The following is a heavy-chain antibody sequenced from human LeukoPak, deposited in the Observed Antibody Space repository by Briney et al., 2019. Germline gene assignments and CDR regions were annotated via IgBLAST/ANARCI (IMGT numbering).Heavy chain of an antibody. V-gene: IGHV3-23*01. J-gene: IGHJ3*02. Sequence: GGSLRLSCAASGFTFSSYAMSWVRQAPGKGLEWVSIISGSGGSTNYADSVKGRFTISRDNSKDTLYLQMNFLRAEDTAAYYCAKDKSYNSWYWAFDIWGQGTMVTVSS. D-gene: IGHD6-13*01. CDR2: ISGSGGST. CDR3: AKDKSYNSWYWAFDI. CDR1: GFTFSSYA.